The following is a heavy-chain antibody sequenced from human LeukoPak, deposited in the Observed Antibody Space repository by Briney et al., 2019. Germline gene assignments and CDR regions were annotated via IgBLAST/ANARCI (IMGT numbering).Heavy chain of an antibody. D-gene: IGHD3-10*01. CDR1: GGSITDYY. CDR2: GHYSGST. CDR3: ARGNYYGSGSYLEDY. J-gene: IGHJ4*02. Sequence: KPSETLSLTCAVSGGSITDYYWNWIRQPPGKGLEWIGYGHYSGSTYYNPSLRSRATLSVDTSKNQFSLKLSSVTAADTAVYYCARGNYYGSGSYLEDYWGQGTLVTVSS. V-gene: IGHV4-59*01.